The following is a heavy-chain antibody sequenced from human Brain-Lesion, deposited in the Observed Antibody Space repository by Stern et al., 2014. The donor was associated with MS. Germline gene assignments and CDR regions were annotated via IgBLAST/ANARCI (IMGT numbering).Heavy chain of an antibody. D-gene: IGHD5-18*01. CDR2: INPNTGAT. J-gene: IGHJ4*02. V-gene: IGHV1-2*06. CDR1: GYTLSGHY. Sequence: QVQLVESGAEVKKPGASVTVSCTPSGYTLSGHYIDWVRQAPGQGPEWMGLINPNTGATIYAQNFRGRVTLTRDTSTTTVYLDLNRLRADDTAVYYCARRKVNTMTLDYWGQGTLVTVSS. CDR3: ARRKVNTMTLDY.